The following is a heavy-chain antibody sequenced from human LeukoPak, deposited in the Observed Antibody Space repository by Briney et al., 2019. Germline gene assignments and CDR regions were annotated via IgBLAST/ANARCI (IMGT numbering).Heavy chain of an antibody. Sequence: PGGSLRLSCAASGFTFSSFWMNWVRQAPGKGLEWVSSISSSSSYIYYADSVKGRFTISRDNAKNSLYLQMNSLRAEDTAVYYCARAYSETYGLGYYYMDVWGKGTTVTISS. CDR3: ARAYSETYGLGYYYMDV. CDR1: GFTFSSFW. D-gene: IGHD1-26*01. J-gene: IGHJ6*03. CDR2: ISSSSSYI. V-gene: IGHV3-21*01.